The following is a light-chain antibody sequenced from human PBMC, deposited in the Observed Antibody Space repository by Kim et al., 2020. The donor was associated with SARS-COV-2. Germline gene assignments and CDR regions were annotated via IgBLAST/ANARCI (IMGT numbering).Light chain of an antibody. J-gene: IGKJ5*01. CDR3: QQRSNWPIT. Sequence: SSPRERATLSCRASRSVSSYLAWYQQKPGQAPRLLIYDASNRATGIPARFSGSGSGTDFTLTISSLEPEDFAVYYCQQRSNWPITFGQGTRLEIK. CDR1: RSVSSY. V-gene: IGKV3-11*01. CDR2: DAS.